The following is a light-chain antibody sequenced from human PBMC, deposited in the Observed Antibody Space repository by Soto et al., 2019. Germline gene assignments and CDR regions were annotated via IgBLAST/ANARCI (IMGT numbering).Light chain of an antibody. CDR2: EVI. V-gene: IGLV2-14*01. J-gene: IGLJ2*01. CDR3: SSYAVNSALL. CDR1: SSDVGSYKY. Sequence: QSALTQPASVSGSPGQSITIACTGTSSDVGSYKYVSWYQQHPGKAPKLVIYEVINRPSGISNRFSGSKSGNTASLTISGLQPEDEADYYCSSYAVNSALLFGGGTQLTVL.